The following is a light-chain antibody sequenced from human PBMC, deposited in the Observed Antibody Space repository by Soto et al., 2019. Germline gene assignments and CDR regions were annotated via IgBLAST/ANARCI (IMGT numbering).Light chain of an antibody. V-gene: IGLV2-23*01. CDR2: EGS. Sequence: QSVLTQPASVSGSPGQSITIPCTGTSSDVGSYNLVSWYQQHPGKASKLMIYEGSKRPSGVSNRFSGSKSGNTASLTISGLQAEDEADYYCCSYAGSSTYVFGTGTKVTVL. CDR3: CSYAGSSTYV. J-gene: IGLJ1*01. CDR1: SSDVGSYNL.